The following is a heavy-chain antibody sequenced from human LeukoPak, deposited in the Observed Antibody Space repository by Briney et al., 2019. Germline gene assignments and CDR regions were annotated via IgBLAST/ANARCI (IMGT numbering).Heavy chain of an antibody. V-gene: IGHV3-23*01. CDR3: ARVSGLLWFGESPYDY. D-gene: IGHD3-10*01. Sequence: GGSLRLSCAASGFTFGSYAINWVRQAPGKGLEWVSTISASGDGTYYADSVKGRFTISRDNSKNTLHLQMNSLRAEDTAVYYCARVSGLLWFGESPYDYWGQGTLVTVSS. J-gene: IGHJ4*02. CDR1: GFTFGSYA. CDR2: ISASGDGT.